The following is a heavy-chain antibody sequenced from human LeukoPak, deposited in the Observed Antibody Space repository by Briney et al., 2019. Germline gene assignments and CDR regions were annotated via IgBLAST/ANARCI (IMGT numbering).Heavy chain of an antibody. Sequence: SETLSLTCAVSGGSISSYYGSWTRQSPGKGLEWIAYIYHSGNTNYNPSFKSRVTISVDTSKNQFSLKLTPVAAADTAIYYCARQPSGTAAFDIWGQGTMVTVSS. CDR1: GGSISSYY. CDR3: ARQPSGTAAFDI. J-gene: IGHJ3*02. D-gene: IGHD1/OR15-1a*01. V-gene: IGHV4-59*08. CDR2: IYHSGNT.